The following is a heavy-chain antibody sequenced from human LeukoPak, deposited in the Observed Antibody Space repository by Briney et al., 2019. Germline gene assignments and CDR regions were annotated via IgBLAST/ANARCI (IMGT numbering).Heavy chain of an antibody. Sequence: KPSETLSLTCAVYGGSFSGYYWSWIRQPPGKGLEWIGEINHSGSTNYNPSPKSRVTISVDTSKNQFSLKLSSVTAADTAVYYCARVKGYYDYVWGSYRPTLFDYWGQGTLVTVSS. V-gene: IGHV4-34*01. CDR3: ARVKGYYDYVWGSYRPTLFDY. CDR2: INHSGST. D-gene: IGHD3-16*02. J-gene: IGHJ4*02. CDR1: GGSFSGYY.